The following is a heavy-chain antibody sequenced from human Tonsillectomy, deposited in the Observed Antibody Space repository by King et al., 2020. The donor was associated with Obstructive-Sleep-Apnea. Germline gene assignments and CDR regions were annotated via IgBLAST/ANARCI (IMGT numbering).Heavy chain of an antibody. CDR1: GVSFSGYY. V-gene: IGHV4-34*01. CDR3: ASTSYDILTGSLFDY. CDR2: INHSGST. J-gene: IGHJ4*02. D-gene: IGHD3-9*01. Sequence: VQLQQWGAGLLKPSETLSLPCAVYGVSFSGYYWSWIRQPPGKGLEWIGEINHSGSTNYNPSLKSRVTISVDTSKNQFSLKLSSVTAADTAVYYCASTSYDILTGSLFDYWGQGTLVTVSS.